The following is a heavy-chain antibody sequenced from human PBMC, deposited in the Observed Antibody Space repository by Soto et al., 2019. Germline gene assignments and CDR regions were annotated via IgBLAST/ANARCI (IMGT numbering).Heavy chain of an antibody. Sequence: QVQLVQSGAEVKKPGSSVKVSCTASGGTFSSYAISWVRQAPGQGLEWMGGIIPIFGTANYAQKFQGRVTITADESTSTAYMELSSLRSEDTAVYYCARVAGSDYDSSGYFYYWGQGTLVTVSS. J-gene: IGHJ4*02. D-gene: IGHD3-22*01. V-gene: IGHV1-69*01. CDR1: GGTFSSYA. CDR3: ARVAGSDYDSSGYFYY. CDR2: IIPIFGTA.